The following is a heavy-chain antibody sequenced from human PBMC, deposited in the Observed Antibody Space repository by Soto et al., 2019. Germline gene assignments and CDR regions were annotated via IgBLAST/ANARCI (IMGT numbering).Heavy chain of an antibody. D-gene: IGHD3-3*01. CDR2: IPGSGAGT. Sequence: EVQLLESGGGLVQPGGSLRLSCAASGFTFSNYAMSWVRQAPGKGLEWVSGIPGSGAGTYYADSVKGRFTISRDNSKNTLSLQMNSLSAEDTAIYYCAKETGITIFGVVRYGMDVWGQGTTVAVSS. J-gene: IGHJ6*02. CDR1: GFTFSNYA. V-gene: IGHV3-23*01. CDR3: AKETGITIFGVVRYGMDV.